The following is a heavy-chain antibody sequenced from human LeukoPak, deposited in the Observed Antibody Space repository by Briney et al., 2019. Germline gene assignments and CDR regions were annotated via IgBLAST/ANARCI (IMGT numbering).Heavy chain of an antibody. V-gene: IGHV3-23*01. CDR1: GLTFSSYA. D-gene: IGHD6-19*01. CDR3: AKDQGVTAAVAGTRKWAFDY. CDR2: ISGSGGST. J-gene: IGHJ4*02. Sequence: LPGGSLRVSCAASGLTFSSYAMSWVRQAPGKGLEWVSAISGSGGSTYYADSVKGRFTISRDNSKNTLYLQMNSLRAEDTAVYYCAKDQGVTAAVAGTRKWAFDYWGQGTLVTVSS.